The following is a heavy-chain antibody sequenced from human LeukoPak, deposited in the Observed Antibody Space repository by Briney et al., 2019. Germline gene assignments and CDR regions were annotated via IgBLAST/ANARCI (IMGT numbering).Heavy chain of an antibody. Sequence: SETLSLTCTVSGGSISSSSYYWGWIRQPPGKGLEWIGSIYYSGSTYYNPSLKSRVTISVDTSKNQFSLKLSSVTAADTAVYYCARASLYDFYWYFDLWGRGTLVTVSS. CDR1: GGSISSSSYY. CDR2: IYYSGST. D-gene: IGHD3-3*01. V-gene: IGHV4-39*07. J-gene: IGHJ2*01. CDR3: ARASLYDFYWYFDL.